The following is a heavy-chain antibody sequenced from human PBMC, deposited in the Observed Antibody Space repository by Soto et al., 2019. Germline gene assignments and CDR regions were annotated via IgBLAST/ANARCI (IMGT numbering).Heavy chain of an antibody. CDR2: IYYIGST. Sequence: SETLSLTCTVSGGSISSGGYYWSWIRHHPGKGLEWIGYIYYIGSTYYNPSLKSRVTISVYTSKNQFSLKLSSVTAADKAVYYCAICGSTYYDFCSGYHSCGMDLWGQGTTVTVYS. V-gene: IGHV4-30-4*08. CDR3: AICGSTYYDFCSGYHSCGMDL. J-gene: IGHJ6*02. CDR1: GGSISSGGYY. D-gene: IGHD3-3*01.